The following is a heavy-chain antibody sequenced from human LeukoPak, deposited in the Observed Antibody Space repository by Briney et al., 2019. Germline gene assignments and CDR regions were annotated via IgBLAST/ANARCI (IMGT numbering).Heavy chain of an antibody. CDR2: MNPNSGNT. Sequence: GASVKVSCKASGYTFTSYDINWVRQATGQGLEWMGWMNPNSGNTGYAQKFQGRVTMTTDTSTSTAYMELRSLRPDDTAVYYCARYCVGGSCYSRELDYWSQGTLVTVSS. V-gene: IGHV1-8*02. CDR3: ARYCVGGSCYSRELDY. D-gene: IGHD2-15*01. J-gene: IGHJ4*02. CDR1: GYTFTSYD.